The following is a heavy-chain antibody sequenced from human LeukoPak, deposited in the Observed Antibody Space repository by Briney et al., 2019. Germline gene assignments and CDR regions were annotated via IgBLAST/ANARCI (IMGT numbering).Heavy chain of an antibody. D-gene: IGHD3-10*01. J-gene: IGHJ5*02. CDR2: IYYSGST. Sequence: SETLSLTCTVSGGSISSSSYYWGWIRQPPGKGLEWIGNIYYSGSTYYNPSLKSRVTISVDTSRNQFSLKLSSVTAADTAVYYCARDREVRGVWSNWFDPWGQGTLVTVSS. V-gene: IGHV4-39*07. CDR1: GGSISSSSYY. CDR3: ARDREVRGVWSNWFDP.